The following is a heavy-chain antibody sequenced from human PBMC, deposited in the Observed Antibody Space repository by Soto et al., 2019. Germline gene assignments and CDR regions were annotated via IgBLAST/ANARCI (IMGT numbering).Heavy chain of an antibody. J-gene: IGHJ6*02. CDR3: ARDRLGHYYYYGMDL. V-gene: IGHV1-3*01. CDR1: GYPFTSYA. CDR2: INAGNGNT. D-gene: IGHD1-26*01. Sequence: VASVKVSCKASGYPFTSYALHWVRQAPGQGLEWMGWINAGNGNTRYSQKFQGRVTITRDTSASTAYMELSSLRFEDAAVYYCARDRLGHYYYYGMDLWGQGTTVTVSS.